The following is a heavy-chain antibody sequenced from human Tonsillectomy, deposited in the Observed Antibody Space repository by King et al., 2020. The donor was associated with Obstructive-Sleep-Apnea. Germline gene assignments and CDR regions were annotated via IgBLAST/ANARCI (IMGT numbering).Heavy chain of an antibody. CDR1: GGSVSSYY. Sequence: VQLQESGPGLVKPSETLSLTCTVSGGSVSSYYWSWIRQPPGKGLEWIGYIYYSGSTNYNPSLKSRVTISLDTSKNQFSLKLKSVTAADTAVFYCARIYADYEVDYWGQGTLVTVSS. J-gene: IGHJ4*02. CDR2: IYYSGST. D-gene: IGHD4-17*01. V-gene: IGHV4-59*02. CDR3: ARIYADYEVDY.